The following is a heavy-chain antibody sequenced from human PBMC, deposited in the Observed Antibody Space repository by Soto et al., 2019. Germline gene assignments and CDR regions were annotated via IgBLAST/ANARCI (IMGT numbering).Heavy chain of an antibody. CDR1: GGSFSGYY. Sequence: SETLSLTCAVYGGSFSGYYWSWIRQPPGKGLEWIGEINHSGSTNYNPSLKSRVTISVDTSKNQFSLELSSVTAADTAVYYCARVKYDSSGYYRDFDIWGQGTLVTVSS. J-gene: IGHJ4*02. V-gene: IGHV4-34*01. CDR3: ARVKYDSSGYYRDFDI. D-gene: IGHD3-22*01. CDR2: INHSGST.